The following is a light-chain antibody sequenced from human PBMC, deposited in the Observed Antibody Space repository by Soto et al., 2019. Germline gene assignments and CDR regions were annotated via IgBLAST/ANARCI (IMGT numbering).Light chain of an antibody. V-gene: IGKV3-20*01. J-gene: IGKJ2*01. CDR3: QQYGSSPPYT. CDR1: QSVSNSF. CDR2: GAS. Sequence: EIVLTQSPGTLSLSPGERATLSCRASQSVSNSFLAWYQQKPGQAPRLLIYGASNRATGIPDRFSGSGSGTYFTLTISRMEPEDFAVYYCQQYGSSPPYTFGQGTNLAI.